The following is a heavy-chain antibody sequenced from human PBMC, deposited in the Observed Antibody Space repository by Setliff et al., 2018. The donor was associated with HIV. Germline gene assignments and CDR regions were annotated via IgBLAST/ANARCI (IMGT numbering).Heavy chain of an antibody. CDR2: ISSVSTI. D-gene: IGHD2-21*01. Sequence: GESLKISCATSGFIFSSYEMNWVRQTPGKGLEWVSYISSVSTIYYADSVKGRFTISRGNAKNSLYLQMNSLRAEDTAVYYCARGAGGNSLSAFDIWGQGTMVTVSS. CDR3: ARGAGGNSLSAFDI. V-gene: IGHV3-48*03. J-gene: IGHJ3*02. CDR1: GFIFSSYE.